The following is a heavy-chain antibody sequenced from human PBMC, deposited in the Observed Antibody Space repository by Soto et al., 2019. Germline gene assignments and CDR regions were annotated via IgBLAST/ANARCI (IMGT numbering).Heavy chain of an antibody. CDR1: GGSISSYY. CDR3: ARDMGSSSPDAFDI. D-gene: IGHD6-13*01. CDR2: IYYSGST. V-gene: IGHV4-59*01. J-gene: IGHJ3*02. Sequence: SETLSLPCTVSGGSISSYYWSWIRQPPGKGMEWIGYIYYSGSTNYNPSLKSRVTISVDTSKNQFSLKLSSVTAADTAVYYCARDMGSSSPDAFDIWGQGTMVTVSS.